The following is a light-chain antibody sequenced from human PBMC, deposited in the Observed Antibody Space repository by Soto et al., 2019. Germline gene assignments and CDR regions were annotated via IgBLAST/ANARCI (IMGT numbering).Light chain of an antibody. CDR3: QHYNSYSEA. CDR1: QTFINY. J-gene: IGKJ1*01. Sequence: IQITHSPSSLSASVGYRVTIVCRASQTFINYVHWYQQKPGKDPKLLIYKASTLKSGVPSRFSGSGSGTEFTLTISSLQPDDFATYYCQHYNSYSEAFGQGTKVDIK. V-gene: IGKV1-5*03. CDR2: KAS.